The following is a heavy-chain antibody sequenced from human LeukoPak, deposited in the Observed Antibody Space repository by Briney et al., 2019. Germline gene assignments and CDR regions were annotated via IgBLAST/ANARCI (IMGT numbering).Heavy chain of an antibody. J-gene: IGHJ4*02. CDR2: IRYNGGNK. D-gene: IGHD3-16*01. V-gene: IGHV3-30*02. CDR3: AKDLRNYYDV. Sequence: GGSRRLSCAASGFTFSSYGMHWVRQAPGKGLEWVAFIRYNGGNKYYADSVKGRFTISRDNSKNTLYLQMNSLRPEDTALYYCAKDLRNYYDVWGQGTLVTVSS. CDR1: GFTFSSYG.